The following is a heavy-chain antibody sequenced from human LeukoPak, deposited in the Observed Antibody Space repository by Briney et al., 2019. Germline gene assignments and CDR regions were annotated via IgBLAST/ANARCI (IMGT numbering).Heavy chain of an antibody. CDR3: AGGPPFDY. CDR2: ISSSSTYI. Sequence: PGGSLRLSCAASGFTFSSYSMNWVHQAPGKGLEWVSSISSSSTYIYYADSVKGRFTISRDNAKNSLYLQMNSLRAEDTAVYYCAGGPPFDYWGQETLVTVSS. V-gene: IGHV3-21*01. CDR1: GFTFSSYS. J-gene: IGHJ4*02. D-gene: IGHD3-16*01.